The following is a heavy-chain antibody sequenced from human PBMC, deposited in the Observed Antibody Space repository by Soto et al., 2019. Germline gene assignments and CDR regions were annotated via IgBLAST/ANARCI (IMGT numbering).Heavy chain of an antibody. CDR2: IYSGGST. D-gene: IGHD3-22*01. CDR1: GFTVSSNY. J-gene: IGHJ4*02. Sequence: SLRLSCAASGFTVSSNYMSWVRQAPGKGLEWVSVIYSGGSTYYADSVKGRFTISRDNSKNTLYLQMNSLRAEDTAVYYCARAYYDSSGYYDHWGQGTLVTVSS. V-gene: IGHV3-53*01. CDR3: ARAYYDSSGYYDH.